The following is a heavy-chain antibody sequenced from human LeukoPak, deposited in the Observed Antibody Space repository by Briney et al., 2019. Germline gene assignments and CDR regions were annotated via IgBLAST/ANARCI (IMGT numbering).Heavy chain of an antibody. CDR3: ARDLGDSRPNDAFDI. CDR2: INHSGST. D-gene: IGHD3-22*01. V-gene: IGHV4-34*01. J-gene: IGHJ3*02. Sequence: KPSETLSLTCAVYGGSFSGYYWSWIRQPPGKGLEWIGEINHSGSTNYNPSLKSRVTISVDTSKNQFSLKLSSVTAAGTAVYYCARDLGDSRPNDAFDIWGQGTMVTVSS. CDR1: GGSFSGYY.